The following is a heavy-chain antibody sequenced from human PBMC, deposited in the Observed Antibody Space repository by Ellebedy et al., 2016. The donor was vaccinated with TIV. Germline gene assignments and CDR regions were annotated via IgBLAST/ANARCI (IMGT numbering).Heavy chain of an antibody. CDR1: GGTFSSYA. V-gene: IGHV1-69*13. Sequence: SVKVSXKASGGTFSSYAISWVRQAPGQGLEWMGGIIPIFGTANYAQKFQGRVTITADESTSTAYMELSSLRSEDTAVYYCARGVRTTYGMDVWGQGTTVTVSS. D-gene: IGHD3-10*01. CDR3: ARGVRTTYGMDV. CDR2: IIPIFGTA. J-gene: IGHJ6*02.